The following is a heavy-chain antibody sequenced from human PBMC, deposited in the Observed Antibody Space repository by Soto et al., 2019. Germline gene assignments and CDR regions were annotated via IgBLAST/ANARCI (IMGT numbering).Heavy chain of an antibody. Sequence: PSETLSLTCTVSGGSISSSSYYWGWIRQPPGKGLEWIGSIYYSGSTYYNPSLKSRVTISVDTSKNQFSLKLSSVTAADTAVYYCARLRSRGSGSYYGDYYYYYYMDVWGKGTTVTVS. J-gene: IGHJ6*03. V-gene: IGHV4-39*01. CDR3: ARLRSRGSGSYYGDYYYYYYMDV. D-gene: IGHD3-10*01. CDR1: GGSISSSSYY. CDR2: IYYSGST.